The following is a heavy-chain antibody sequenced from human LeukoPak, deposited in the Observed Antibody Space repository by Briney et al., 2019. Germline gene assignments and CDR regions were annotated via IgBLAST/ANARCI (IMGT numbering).Heavy chain of an antibody. D-gene: IGHD3-3*01. CDR1: GYSFTSYA. J-gene: IGHJ3*02. CDR2: INPNSGGT. Sequence: ASVKVSCKASGYSFTSYAMNWVRQAPGQGLEWMGWINPNSGGTNYAQKFQGRVTMTRDTSISTAYMELSRLRSDDTAVYYCARDRRTIFGDGAFDIWGQGTMVTVSS. CDR3: ARDRRTIFGDGAFDI. V-gene: IGHV1-2*02.